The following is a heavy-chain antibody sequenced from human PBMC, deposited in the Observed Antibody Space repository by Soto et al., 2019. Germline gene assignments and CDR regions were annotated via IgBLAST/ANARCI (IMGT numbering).Heavy chain of an antibody. J-gene: IGHJ5*02. Sequence: GGSLRLSCAASGFTFSSYGMHWVRQAPGKGLEWVAVISYDGSNKYYADSVKGRFTISRDNSKNTLYLQMNSLRAEDTAVYYCAKVKLGYSSSWPPGDPWGQGTLVTVSS. CDR1: GFTFSSYG. D-gene: IGHD6-13*01. CDR2: ISYDGSNK. CDR3: AKVKLGYSSSWPPGDP. V-gene: IGHV3-30*18.